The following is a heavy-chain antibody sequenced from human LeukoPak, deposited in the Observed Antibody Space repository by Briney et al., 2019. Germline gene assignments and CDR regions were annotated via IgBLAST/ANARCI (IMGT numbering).Heavy chain of an antibody. CDR2: IYHSGST. Sequence: SQTLSLTCAVSGGSISSGGYSWSWIRQPPGKGLEWIGYIYHSGSTYYNPSLKSRVTISVDTSKNQFSLKLSSVTAADTAVYYCARHTYYYYGMDVWGQGTTVTVSS. V-gene: IGHV4-30-2*01. CDR1: GGSISSGGYS. J-gene: IGHJ6*02. CDR3: ARHTYYYYGMDV.